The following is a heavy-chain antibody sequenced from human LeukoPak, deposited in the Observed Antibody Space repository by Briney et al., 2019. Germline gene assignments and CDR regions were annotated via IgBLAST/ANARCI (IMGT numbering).Heavy chain of an antibody. CDR1: GGSFSGYY. V-gene: IGHV4-34*01. CDR2: INHSGST. Sequence: SETLSLTCGVYGGSFSGYYWNWIRQSPGEGLNWIGGINHSGSTNYNPSLKSRVTMSVDTSQKQFSLRLTSVTAADTAVYYCARGRYLTTLGGAAAGFLDYWGQGTLVTVSS. D-gene: IGHD6-13*01. J-gene: IGHJ4*02. CDR3: ARGRYLTTLGGAAAGFLDY.